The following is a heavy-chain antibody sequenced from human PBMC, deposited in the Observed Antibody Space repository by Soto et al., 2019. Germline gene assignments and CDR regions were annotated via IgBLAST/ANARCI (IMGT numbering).Heavy chain of an antibody. Sequence: QITLKESGPTLVKPTQPLTLTCTFPGFSLSTSGVGVGWIRQPPGKALEWLALSSWNDEKRYSPSLKSMLTTPDDTSKHQVVLTMTNLDRVDTATYYCTHSEDSRSWTPHDYWAQGTLVTLSS. D-gene: IGHD6-13*01. J-gene: IGHJ4*02. CDR3: THSEDSRSWTPHDY. CDR1: GFSLSTSGVG. V-gene: IGHV2-5*01. CDR2: SSWNDEK.